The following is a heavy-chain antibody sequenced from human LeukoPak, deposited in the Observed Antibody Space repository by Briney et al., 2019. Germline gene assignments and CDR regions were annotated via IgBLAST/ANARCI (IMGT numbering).Heavy chain of an antibody. V-gene: IGHV3-30*02. Sequence: GGSLRLSCAASGFTFSGYDMHWVRQAPGKGLEWVALIRSDGSDKYYADSVKGRFTISRDNSKNTVFLQMNSLRAEDTALYYCARGTLKAAATDFDYWGQGTLVTVSS. CDR2: IRSDGSDK. D-gene: IGHD6-13*01. J-gene: IGHJ4*02. CDR1: GFTFSGYD. CDR3: ARGTLKAAATDFDY.